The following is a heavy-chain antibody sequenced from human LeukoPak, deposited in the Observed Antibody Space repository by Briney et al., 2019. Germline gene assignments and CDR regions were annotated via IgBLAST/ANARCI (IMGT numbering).Heavy chain of an antibody. D-gene: IGHD3-10*01. CDR1: GGSFSGYY. V-gene: IGHV4-34*01. CDR2: INHSGST. Sequence: SETLSLTCAVYGGSFSGYYWNWIRQPPGKGLEWIGEINHSGSTNYNPSLKSRVTISVDTSKNQFSPKLSSVTAADTAVYYCARVLRGVIITRNWFDPWGRGTLVTVAS. CDR3: ARVLRGVIITRNWFDP. J-gene: IGHJ5*02.